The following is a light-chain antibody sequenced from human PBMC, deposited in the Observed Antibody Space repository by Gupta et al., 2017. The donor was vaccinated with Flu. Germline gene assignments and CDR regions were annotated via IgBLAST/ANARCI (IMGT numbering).Light chain of an antibody. CDR2: RNN. V-gene: IGLV10-54*04. Sequence: VGNHAGAWRQPHHVHPPKLLPVRNNNRPSGISGISERFSASKSGNIASLTITGVHPADEAEYYCSACDSSLNAPVFGGGTKLTVL. CDR1: VGNHA. CDR3: SACDSSLNAPV. J-gene: IGLJ2*01.